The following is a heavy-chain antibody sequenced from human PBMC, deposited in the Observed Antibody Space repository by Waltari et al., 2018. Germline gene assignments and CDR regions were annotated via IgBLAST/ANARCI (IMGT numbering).Heavy chain of an antibody. D-gene: IGHD3-22*01. CDR2: ISYNGRNI. V-gene: IGHV3-30*04. Sequence: QVQLVESGGGVVQPGRSLRLSCEASEFTFSCYAMHWVRQAPGKGLEWVAVISYNGRNIYYVDSVKGRFTISRDNSKKTLYMQMNSLRAEDTAVYYCARDYCDRTNCHGMDVWGQGTTVTVSS. J-gene: IGHJ6*02. CDR1: EFTFSCYA. CDR3: ARDYCDRTNCHGMDV.